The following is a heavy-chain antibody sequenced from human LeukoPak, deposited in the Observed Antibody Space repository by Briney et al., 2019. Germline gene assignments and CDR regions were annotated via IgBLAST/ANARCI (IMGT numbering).Heavy chain of an antibody. CDR3: ARGHYYGMDV. V-gene: IGHV3-74*01. Sequence: GGSLRLSCAASGFALRGFWMHCVRQSPGKGRVGVSSINRDGSNTICAEPVKGRVTISRDKAKNTLYLQMNSLRADDTAVYYCARGHYYGMDVWGPGTTVTVSS. CDR2: INRDGSNT. J-gene: IGHJ6*02. CDR1: GFALRGFW.